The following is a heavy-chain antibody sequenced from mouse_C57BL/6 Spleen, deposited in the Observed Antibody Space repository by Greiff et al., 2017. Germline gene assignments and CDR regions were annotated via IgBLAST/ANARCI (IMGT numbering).Heavy chain of an antibody. CDR1: GYTFTSYW. Sequence: VQLQQPGADLVKPGASVKLSCKASGYTFTSYWMQWVKQRPGQGLEWIGEIDPSDSYTNYNQKFKGKATLTVDTSSSTAYMQLSSLTSEDSSVYYCARWTTVVVDDWGQGTTLTVSS. V-gene: IGHV1-50*01. D-gene: IGHD1-1*01. CDR2: IDPSDSYT. CDR3: ARWTTVVVDD. J-gene: IGHJ2*01.